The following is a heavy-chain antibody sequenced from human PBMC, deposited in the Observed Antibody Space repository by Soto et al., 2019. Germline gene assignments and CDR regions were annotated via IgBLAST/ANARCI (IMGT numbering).Heavy chain of an antibody. CDR2: IYPGDSDT. J-gene: IGHJ3*02. CDR1: GYSFTSYW. V-gene: IGHV5-51*01. Sequence: GESLKISCKGSGYSFTSYWIGWVRQVPGKGLEWMGIIYPGDSDTRYSPSFQGQVTISADKSISTAYLQWSSLKASDTAMYYCANSQGGGSQEIDVFDIWGQGTMVTVSS. CDR3: ANSQGGGSQEIDVFDI. D-gene: IGHD3-16*01.